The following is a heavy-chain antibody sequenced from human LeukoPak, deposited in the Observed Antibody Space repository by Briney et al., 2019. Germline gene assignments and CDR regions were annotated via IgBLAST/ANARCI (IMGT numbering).Heavy chain of an antibody. CDR1: GGSFSGYY. CDR3: ARELHGYFDY. Sequence: SETLSLTCAVYGGSFSGYYWNWIRQPPGKGLEWIGYIYNSGSSTIYNPSLKSRVTISVDTSKNQFSLRLSSVTAADTAVYYCARELHGYFDYWGQGTLVTVSS. J-gene: IGHJ4*02. V-gene: IGHV4-59*01. D-gene: IGHD5-18*01. CDR2: IYNSGSST.